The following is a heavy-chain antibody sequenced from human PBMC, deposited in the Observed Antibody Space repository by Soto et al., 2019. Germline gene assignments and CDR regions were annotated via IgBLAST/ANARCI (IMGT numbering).Heavy chain of an antibody. D-gene: IGHD3-10*01. Sequence: EVQLLESGGGLVQPGGSLRLSCVASGFTFSTYAMSWVRQAPGKGLEWVSIIGSSGGVTVYADSVKGRFTISRDNAKNTLYLQMNSLTAEGTAVYSGAKPFVSGEIDYWGRGTLVAVSS. J-gene: IGHJ4*02. V-gene: IGHV3-23*01. CDR1: GFTFSTYA. CDR2: IGSSGGVT. CDR3: AKPFVSGEIDY.